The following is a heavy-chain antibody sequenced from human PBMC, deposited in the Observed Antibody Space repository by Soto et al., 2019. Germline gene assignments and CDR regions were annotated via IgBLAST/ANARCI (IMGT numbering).Heavy chain of an antibody. CDR1: GYTFTTYV. Sequence: QVQLVQSGAEVKKPGASVKVSCKASGYTFTTYVMHWVRQAPGQRLEWMGWLNAGNDKTEYSQKLQGRVTITRDTSASTVYMELSSLSSEDTAVYYCARVGQNYYGLDVWGQGTTVTVSS. J-gene: IGHJ6*02. CDR3: ARVGQNYYGLDV. D-gene: IGHD3-3*01. V-gene: IGHV1-3*01. CDR2: LNAGNDKT.